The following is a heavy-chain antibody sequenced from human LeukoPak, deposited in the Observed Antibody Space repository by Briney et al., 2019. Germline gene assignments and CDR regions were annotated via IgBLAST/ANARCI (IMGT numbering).Heavy chain of an antibody. CDR1: GYAFAALA. CDR2: LDPEDGER. D-gene: IGHD3-22*01. J-gene: IGHJ4*02. CDR3: ATALASYYYDSTAYYPFDH. Sequence: APVKVSCKVSGYAFAALAMHWVRQAPGNGLEWMGGLDPEDGERMYAQQFHGRLTVTEDTSTDTAYMELSSLGSGDTAVYYCATALASYYYDSTAYYPFDHWGQGTLVTVSS. V-gene: IGHV1-24*01.